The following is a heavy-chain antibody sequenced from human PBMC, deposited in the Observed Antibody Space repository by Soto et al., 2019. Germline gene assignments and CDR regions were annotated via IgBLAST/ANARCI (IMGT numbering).Heavy chain of an antibody. V-gene: IGHV1-2*04. J-gene: IGHJ6*02. Sequence: ASVKVSCKASGYTFTGYYMHWVRQAPGQGLEWMGWVNPNSGGTNYAQKFQGWVTMTRDTSISTAYMELSRLRSDDTAVYYCARDLATVGYSGMDVWGQGTTVTVSS. CDR1: GYTFTGYY. D-gene: IGHD4-17*01. CDR3: ARDLATVGYSGMDV. CDR2: VNPNSGGT.